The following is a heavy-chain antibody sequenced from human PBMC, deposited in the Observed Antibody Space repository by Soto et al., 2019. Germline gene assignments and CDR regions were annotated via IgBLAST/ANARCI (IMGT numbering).Heavy chain of an antibody. CDR3: AKDPCHLSSSSCPQDY. Sequence: GGSLRLSCAASGSTFSSYGMHWVRQAPGKGLEWVAVISYDGSNKYYADSVKGRFTISRDNSKNTLYLQMNSLRAEDTAVYYCAKDPCHLSSSSCPQDYWGQGTLVTVSS. CDR1: GSTFSSYG. V-gene: IGHV3-30*18. J-gene: IGHJ4*02. D-gene: IGHD6-13*01. CDR2: ISYDGSNK.